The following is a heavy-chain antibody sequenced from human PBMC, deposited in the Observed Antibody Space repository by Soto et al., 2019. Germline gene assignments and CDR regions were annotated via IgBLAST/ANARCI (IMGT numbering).Heavy chain of an antibody. CDR3: AKEWVYDSSGWSFDY. Sequence: QVQLVESGGGVVQPGRSLRLSCAASGFTFSSYGMHWVRQAPGKGLEWVAVISYDGSNKYYAASVKGRFTVSRDNSKNTLYRQMNSLRAEYTAVYYFAKEWVYDSSGWSFDYWGQGTLVTVSS. J-gene: IGHJ4*02. CDR1: GFTFSSYG. V-gene: IGHV3-30*18. D-gene: IGHD3-22*01. CDR2: ISYDGSNK.